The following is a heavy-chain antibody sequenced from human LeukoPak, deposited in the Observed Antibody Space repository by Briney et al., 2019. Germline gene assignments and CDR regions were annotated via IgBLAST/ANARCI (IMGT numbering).Heavy chain of an antibody. Sequence: GGSLRLSCAASGFTFSSYEMNWVRQAPGKGLEWVSYISSSGSTIYYADSVKGRFTISRDNAKNSLYLQMNSLRAEDTAVYYCARGGPGDYYFDYWGQGALVTVSS. V-gene: IGHV3-48*03. D-gene: IGHD1-26*01. CDR1: GFTFSSYE. J-gene: IGHJ4*02. CDR2: ISSSGSTI. CDR3: ARGGPGDYYFDY.